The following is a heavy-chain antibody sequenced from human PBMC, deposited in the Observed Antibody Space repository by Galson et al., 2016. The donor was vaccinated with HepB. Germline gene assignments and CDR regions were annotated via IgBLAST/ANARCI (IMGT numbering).Heavy chain of an antibody. Sequence: SLRLSCAGSGFNFSLYTVNWVRQAPGKGLEWLSSISKTSRNICYADSVEGRSIISRDNAKSSLFLQMSGLTAADTAVYYCARDLKLSSTPGVYYYYGMDVWGPGTAVTVSS. V-gene: IGHV3-21*06. J-gene: IGHJ6*02. CDR3: ARDLKLSSTPGVYYYYGMDV. CDR2: ISKTSRNI. D-gene: IGHD2-15*01. CDR1: GFNFSLYT.